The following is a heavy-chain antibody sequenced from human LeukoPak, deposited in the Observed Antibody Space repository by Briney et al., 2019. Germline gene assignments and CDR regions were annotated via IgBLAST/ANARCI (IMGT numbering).Heavy chain of an antibody. Sequence: PGRSLRLSCAASGFTFRKYAMRWVRQAPGKGVEGVSAISGSGDSTYYADSVRGGFNIYRDNCKNTLHVEMNSLRAEDTAVYYCARAPGSYYFDYWGQGTLVTVSS. CDR1: GFTFRKYA. CDR3: ARAPGSYYFDY. D-gene: IGHD3-10*01. CDR2: ISGSGDST. V-gene: IGHV3-23*01. J-gene: IGHJ4*02.